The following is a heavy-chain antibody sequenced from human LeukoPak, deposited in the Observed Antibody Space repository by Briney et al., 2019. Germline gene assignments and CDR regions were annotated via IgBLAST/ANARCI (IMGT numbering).Heavy chain of an antibody. D-gene: IGHD3-16*01. CDR3: ARDLTFGGAYY. CDR2: IYYSGST. Sequence: SETLSLTCTVSGGSISSSSYYWGWIRQPPGKGLEWIGSIYYSGSTYYNPSLKSRVTISVDRSKNQFSLKLSSVTAADTAVYYCARDLTFGGAYYWGQGTLVTVSS. CDR1: GGSISSSSYY. V-gene: IGHV4-39*07. J-gene: IGHJ4*02.